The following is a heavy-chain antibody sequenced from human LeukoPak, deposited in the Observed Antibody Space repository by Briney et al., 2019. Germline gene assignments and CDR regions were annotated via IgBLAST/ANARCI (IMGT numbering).Heavy chain of an antibody. CDR2: VYYNGDT. V-gene: IGHV4-39*01. D-gene: IGHD3-3*01. CDR1: GVPISGGRYY. CDR3: ARHASGVFDY. J-gene: IGHJ4*02. Sequence: SETLSLTCTVSGVPISGGRYYWGWIRQPPGKGLEWIGSVYYNGDTLDNPSLKSRVTLSVDMSKNQFSVELTSVTAAETAVYYCARHASGVFDYWGPRTLVTVSS.